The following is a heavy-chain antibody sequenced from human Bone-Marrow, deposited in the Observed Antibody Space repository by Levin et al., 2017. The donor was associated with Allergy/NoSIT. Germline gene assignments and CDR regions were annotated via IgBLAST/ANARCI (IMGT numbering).Heavy chain of an antibody. CDR2: IYYTGNT. V-gene: IGHV4-31*03. CDR3: ARDVMGATKEGGFYYGMDV. Sequence: SQTLSLTCTVSSGSISSVGYYWTWIRQHPGKGLEWMGYIYYTGNTYYNPSLKSRVTISVDTSKNQFFLKLNSVTAADTAVYYCARDVMGATKEGGFYYGMDVWGQGTTVTVSS. D-gene: IGHD5-24*01. J-gene: IGHJ6*02. CDR1: SGSISSVGYY.